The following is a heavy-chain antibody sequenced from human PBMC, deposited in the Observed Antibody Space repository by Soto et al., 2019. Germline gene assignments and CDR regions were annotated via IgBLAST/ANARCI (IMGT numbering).Heavy chain of an antibody. V-gene: IGHV3-53*01. CDR3: ARGAYSSSEASDS. CDR1: GFTVSSNY. J-gene: IGHJ4*02. CDR2: IYSDGST. Sequence: PGGSLRLSCAASGFTVSSNYMNWVRQAPGKGLEWVSVIYSDGSTNYADSVKGRFTISRDNSKNTLYLQMNSLRVEDTAVYYCARGAYSSSEASDSWGQGTLVTVSS. D-gene: IGHD6-6*01.